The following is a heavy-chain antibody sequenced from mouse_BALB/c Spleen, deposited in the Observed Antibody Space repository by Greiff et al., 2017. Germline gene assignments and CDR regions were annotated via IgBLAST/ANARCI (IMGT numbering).Heavy chain of an antibody. CDR2: INPSTGYT. D-gene: IGHD2-1*01. CDR3: ASLPRIYYGNWFAY. J-gene: IGHJ3*01. V-gene: IGHV1-7*01. Sequence: VQLQQSGAELAKPGASVKMSCKASGYTFTRYWMHWVKQRPGQGLEWIGYINPSTGYTEYNQKFKDKATMTADKSSSTAYMQLSSLTSEDSAVYYCASLPRIYYGNWFAYWGQGTLVTVSA. CDR1: GYTFTRYW.